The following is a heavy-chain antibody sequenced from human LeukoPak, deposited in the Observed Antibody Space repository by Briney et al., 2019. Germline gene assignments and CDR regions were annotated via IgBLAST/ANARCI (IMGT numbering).Heavy chain of an antibody. V-gene: IGHV3-7*03. CDR1: GFTFSSYW. D-gene: IGHD5-18*01. J-gene: IGHJ4*02. CDR3: AKDQDTAMVIVGY. Sequence: GGSLRLSCAASGFTFSSYWMSWVRQAPGKGLEWVANIKQDGSEKYYVDSVKGRFTISRDNAKNSLYLQMNSLRAEDTAVYYCAKDQDTAMVIVGYWGQGTLVTVSS. CDR2: IKQDGSEK.